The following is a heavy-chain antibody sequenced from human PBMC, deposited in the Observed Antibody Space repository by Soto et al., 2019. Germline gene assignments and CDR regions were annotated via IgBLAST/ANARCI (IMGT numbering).Heavy chain of an antibody. CDR2: IHYSGST. J-gene: IGHJ4*02. D-gene: IGHD5-18*01. CDR3: ARETVDTAMVHFDY. Sequence: SETLSLTCSVSGGSISSSSFYWGWIRQPPGKGLEWIGSIHYSGSTYYNPSLKSRVTIAVDTSKNQFSLKLSSVTAADTAVYYCARETVDTAMVHFDYWGQGTLVTVSS. CDR1: GGSISSSSFY. V-gene: IGHV4-39*07.